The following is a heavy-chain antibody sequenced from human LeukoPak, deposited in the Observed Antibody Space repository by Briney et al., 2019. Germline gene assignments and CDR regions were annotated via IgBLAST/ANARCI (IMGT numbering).Heavy chain of an antibody. CDR3: AREYSSSSGKALDY. CDR2: IYTSGST. D-gene: IGHD6-6*01. V-gene: IGHV4-4*07. J-gene: IGHJ4*02. Sequence: SETLSLTCTVSSGSLGSYYWNWPRQPAGKGLEWIGHIYTSGSTNYNPSLKSRVTMSVDTSQNHFSLKLNSVTAADTAFYYCAREYSSSSGKALDYWGQGTLVTVSS. CDR1: SGSLGSYY.